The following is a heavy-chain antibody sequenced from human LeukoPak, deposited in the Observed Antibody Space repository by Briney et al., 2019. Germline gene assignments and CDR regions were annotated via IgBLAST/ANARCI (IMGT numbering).Heavy chain of an antibody. CDR3: ARGVSYGDPSLDY. CDR1: GVTFSSYA. CDR2: ISGSGGST. D-gene: IGHD4-17*01. Sequence: GGSLRLSCAASGVTFSSYAMSWVRQAPGKGLEWVSAISGSGGSTYYADSAKGRFTISRDNSKNTLYLQMTSLRAEDTAVYYCARGVSYGDPSLDYWGQGTLVTVSS. V-gene: IGHV3-23*01. J-gene: IGHJ4*02.